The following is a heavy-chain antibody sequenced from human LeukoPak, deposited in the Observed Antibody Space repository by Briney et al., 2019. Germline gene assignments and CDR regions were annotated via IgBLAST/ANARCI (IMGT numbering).Heavy chain of an antibody. Sequence: PSETLSLTCTVSGASITTHYWSWIRQSPGEGLEWIGYADYTGSTMYNPSLKSRVTISVDTSKKQFSLKLRSVTAADTAVYYCALGYCINGVCYGLDYWGQGTLVTVSS. V-gene: IGHV4-59*11. D-gene: IGHD2-8*01. CDR2: ADYTGST. CDR3: ALGYCINGVCYGLDY. J-gene: IGHJ4*02. CDR1: GASITTHY.